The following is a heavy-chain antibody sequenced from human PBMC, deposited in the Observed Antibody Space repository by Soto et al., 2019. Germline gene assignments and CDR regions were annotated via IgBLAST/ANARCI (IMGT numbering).Heavy chain of an antibody. CDR3: AKNECGYTSCQLVDP. V-gene: IGHV3-23*01. D-gene: IGHD3-22*01. Sequence: EVQLLESGGGLVQTGGSLRLSCAASGFTFSSFAMSWVRQAPGKGLEWVSAISGAGNSASPANSVQGPFIICRDNAKNTLFLQMGSLRAEDTATYYCAKNECGYTSCQLVDPWGQGTRVTVSS. J-gene: IGHJ5*02. CDR1: GFTFSSFA. CDR2: ISGAGNSA.